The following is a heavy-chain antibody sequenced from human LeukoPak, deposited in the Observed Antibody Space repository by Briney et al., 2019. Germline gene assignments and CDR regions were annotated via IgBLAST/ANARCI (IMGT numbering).Heavy chain of an antibody. V-gene: IGHV3-53*01. D-gene: IGHD1-26*01. CDR2: IYSGGST. CDR3: ARGGSYLSASDI. CDR1: GFTVSSNY. J-gene: IGHJ3*02. Sequence: GGSLRLSCAASGFTVSSNYVSWVRQAPGKGLEWVSIIYSGGSTFYADSVKGRFTISRDNSKNTLYLQMNSLRAEDTAVYYCARGGSYLSASDIWGQGTMVTVSS.